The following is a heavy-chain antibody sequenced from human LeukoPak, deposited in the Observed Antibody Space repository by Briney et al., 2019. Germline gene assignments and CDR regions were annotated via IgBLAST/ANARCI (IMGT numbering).Heavy chain of an antibody. CDR2: ISRTSEYI. CDR3: ARDVDGDSFFDY. Sequence: GGSLRLSCAASGFSFSIYFMNWVRQAPGKGLEWVSSISRTSEYIHYADSVRGRFTISRDNAKNSLYLQMNSLRAEDTAVYYCARDVDGDSFFDYWGQGTLVTVSS. CDR1: GFSFSIYF. J-gene: IGHJ4*02. V-gene: IGHV3-21*01. D-gene: IGHD4-17*01.